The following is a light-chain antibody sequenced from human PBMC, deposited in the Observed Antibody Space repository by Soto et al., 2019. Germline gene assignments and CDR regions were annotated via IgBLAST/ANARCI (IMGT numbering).Light chain of an antibody. J-gene: IGKJ1*01. V-gene: IGKV1-5*03. CDR2: AVS. CDR1: QTINTW. CDR3: QQYSTYSRT. Sequence: DIQMTQSPSTLSASVGDRVAITCRASQTINTWLALYQQKPGEAPKLLISAVSTVESGVPSRFSGSGSGTEFTLTISSLQPDDFATFYCQQYSTYSRTFGQGTKVEVK.